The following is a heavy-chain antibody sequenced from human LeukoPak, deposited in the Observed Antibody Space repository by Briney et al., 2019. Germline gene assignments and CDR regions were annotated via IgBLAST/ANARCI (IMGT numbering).Heavy chain of an antibody. CDR1: GFTFSSYA. CDR3: ARGINPYNWFDP. V-gene: IGHV3-23*01. CDR2: ISSSGDST. J-gene: IGHJ5*02. D-gene: IGHD2-15*01. Sequence: QTGGSLRLSCAAAGFTFSSYAMSWVRQAPGKGLEWVSAISSSGDSTYYADSAKGRFTISRDNAKNTLYLQMNSLRAEDTAVYYCARGINPYNWFDPWGQGTLVTVSS.